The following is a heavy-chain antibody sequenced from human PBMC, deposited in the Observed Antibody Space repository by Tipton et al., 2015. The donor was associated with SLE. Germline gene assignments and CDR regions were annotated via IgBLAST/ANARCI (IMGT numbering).Heavy chain of an antibody. Sequence: SLRLSCAASGFTFSSYDMHWVRQATGKGLEWVSAIGTAGDTYYPGSVKGRFTISSENAKNSLYLQMNSLRAGDTAVYYCARKGYYDSRGYYYGACDIWGQGTMVTVSS. V-gene: IGHV3-13*01. J-gene: IGHJ3*02. D-gene: IGHD3-22*01. CDR1: GFTFSSYD. CDR2: IGTAGDT. CDR3: ARKGYYDSRGYYYGACDI.